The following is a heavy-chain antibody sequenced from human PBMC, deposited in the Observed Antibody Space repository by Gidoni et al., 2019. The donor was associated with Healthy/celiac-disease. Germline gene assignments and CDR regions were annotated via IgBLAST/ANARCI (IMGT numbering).Heavy chain of an antibody. Sequence: QVQLQESGPGLVQPSETLSLTCTVSGGPINSFYWSWIRQCPGKGLEWIGYIDDSRSTNYNPSLNGRITISVDTSKNQFSLKLSSVTAADTAVYYCARGRHDHSGYTGVWFDPWGQGTLVTASS. D-gene: IGHD3-22*01. CDR1: GGPINSFY. CDR2: IDDSRST. V-gene: IGHV4-59*01. CDR3: ARGRHDHSGYTGVWFDP. J-gene: IGHJ5*02.